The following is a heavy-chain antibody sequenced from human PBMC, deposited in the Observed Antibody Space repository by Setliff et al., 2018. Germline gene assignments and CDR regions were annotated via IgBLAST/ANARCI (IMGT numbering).Heavy chain of an antibody. CDR2: INAGNGNT. J-gene: IGHJ1*01. Sequence: GASVKVSCKASGYTFTNYGVTWVRQAPGQGLEWMGWINAGNGNTKYSQKFQGRVTITRDTSASTAYMELSSLRSEDTAVYYCARGSPTTVVTHAEYFQHWGQGTLVTVSS. D-gene: IGHD4-17*01. CDR3: ARGSPTTVVTHAEYFQH. V-gene: IGHV1-3*01. CDR1: GYTFTNYG.